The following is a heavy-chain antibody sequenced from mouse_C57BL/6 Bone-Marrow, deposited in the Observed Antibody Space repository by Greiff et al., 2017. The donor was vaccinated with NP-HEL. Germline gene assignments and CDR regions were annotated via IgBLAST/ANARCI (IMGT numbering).Heavy chain of an antibody. CDR1: GFTFSDYG. V-gene: IGHV5-17*01. CDR3: ARRYYYGSSFAY. D-gene: IGHD1-1*01. J-gene: IGHJ3*01. CDR2: ISSGSSTI. Sequence: EVKLVESGGGLVKPGGSLKLSCAASGFTFSDYGMHWVRQAPEKGLEWVAYISSGSSTIYSADTVKGRFTISRDNAKNTLFLQMTSLRSEDTAMYYCARRYYYGSSFAYWGQGTLVTVSA.